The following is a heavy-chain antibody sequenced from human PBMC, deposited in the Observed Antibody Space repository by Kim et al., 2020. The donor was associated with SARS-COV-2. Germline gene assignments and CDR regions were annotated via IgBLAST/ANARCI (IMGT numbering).Heavy chain of an antibody. V-gene: IGHV3-30*04. CDR1: GFTFSSYA. CDR2: ISYDGSNK. D-gene: IGHD3-22*01. J-gene: IGHJ3*02. Sequence: GGSLRLSCAASGFTFSSYAMHWVRQAPGKGLEWVAVISYDGSNKYYADSVKGRFTISRDNSKNTLYLQMNSLRAEDTAVYYCARIFWRSYYDSSGYSAYDAFDIWGQGTMVTVSS. CDR3: ARIFWRSYYDSSGYSAYDAFDI.